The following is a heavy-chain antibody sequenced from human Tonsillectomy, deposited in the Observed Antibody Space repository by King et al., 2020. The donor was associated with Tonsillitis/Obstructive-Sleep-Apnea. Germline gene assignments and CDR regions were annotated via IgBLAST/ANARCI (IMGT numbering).Heavy chain of an antibody. CDR1: GFTFDDYA. V-gene: IGHV3-43*02. CDR3: AKDALITMVRGVTGTPYYYMDV. Sequence: VQLVESGGGVVQPGGSLRLSCAASGFTFDDYAMHWVRQAPGKGLEWVSLISGDGDYTYYADSVKGRFTISRDSSKNSLYLQMNSLRTEDIALYYCAKDALITMVRGVTGTPYYYMDVWGNGTTVTVSS. CDR2: ISGDGDYT. J-gene: IGHJ6*03. D-gene: IGHD3-10*01.